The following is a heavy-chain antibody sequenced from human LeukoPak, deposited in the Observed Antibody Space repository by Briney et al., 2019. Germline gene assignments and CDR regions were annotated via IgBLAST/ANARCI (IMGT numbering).Heavy chain of an antibody. Sequence: PGGSLRLSCAASGFTFGSYGMHWVRQAPGKGLEWVALIWYDGSTKYYGDSLKGRFTISRDNSKNTLFLQMNSLRAEDTAIYYCARVRGSYGPYYFDYWGQGTLVTVSS. CDR3: ARVRGSYGPYYFDY. CDR1: GFTFGSYG. D-gene: IGHD1-26*01. V-gene: IGHV3-33*01. CDR2: IWYDGSTK. J-gene: IGHJ4*02.